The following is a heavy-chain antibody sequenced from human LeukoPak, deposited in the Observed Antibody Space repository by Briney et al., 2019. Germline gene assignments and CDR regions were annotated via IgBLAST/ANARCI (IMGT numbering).Heavy chain of an antibody. CDR2: INADGSTT. V-gene: IGHV3-74*01. CDR3: IVVVEPPDSDGFDV. Sequence: GGSLRLSCAASGFTFGNSWVHWVRQAPGKGLVWVSLINADGSTTSYADSVKGRFTISRDNARNTLSLEMNSLTIDDTAVYYCIVVVEPPDSDGFDVWGQGTMNTVSS. CDR1: GFTFGNSW. D-gene: IGHD1-14*01. J-gene: IGHJ3*01.